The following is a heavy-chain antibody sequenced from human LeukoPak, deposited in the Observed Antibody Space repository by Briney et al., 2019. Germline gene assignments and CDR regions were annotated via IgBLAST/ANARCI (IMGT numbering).Heavy chain of an antibody. Sequence: ASVKVSCKASGYTFTSYDINWVRQATGQGLEWMGWMNPNSGNTGYAQKFQGRVTMTRNTSISTAYMELSSLRSEDTAVYYCARGLSCRGGCHKKGHWLDPWGQGTLVTVSS. V-gene: IGHV1-8*01. D-gene: IGHD2-15*01. J-gene: IGHJ5*02. CDR2: MNPNSGNT. CDR1: GYTFTSYD. CDR3: ARGLSCRGGCHKKGHWLDP.